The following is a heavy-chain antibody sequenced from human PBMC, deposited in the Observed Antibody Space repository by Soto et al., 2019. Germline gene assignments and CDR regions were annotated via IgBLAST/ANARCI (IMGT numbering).Heavy chain of an antibody. CDR3: ARVPLALHDAIDI. V-gene: IGHV1-18*01. D-gene: IGHD3-16*01. CDR1: GYTFTSYC. J-gene: IGHJ3*02. Sequence: GASVKVSCKASGYTFTSYCISWVRQAPGQGLEWMGWISAYNGNTNYAQKLQGRVTMTTDTSTSTAYMELRSLRSDDTAVYYCARVPLALHDAIDIWGQGTMVSVSS. CDR2: ISAYNGNT.